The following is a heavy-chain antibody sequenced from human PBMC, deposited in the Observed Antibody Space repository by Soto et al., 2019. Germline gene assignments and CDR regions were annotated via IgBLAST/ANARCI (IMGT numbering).Heavy chain of an antibody. V-gene: IGHV1-18*01. Sequence: GASVKVSCKASGYTFTSYGISWVRQAPGQGLEWMGWISAYNGNTNYAQRLQGRVTMTTDTSTSTAYMELRSLRSDDTAVYYCARLITAMGPYYYYYYMDVWGKGTTVTVSS. CDR1: GYTFTSYG. CDR2: ISAYNGNT. J-gene: IGHJ6*03. CDR3: ARLITAMGPYYYYYYMDV. D-gene: IGHD5-18*01.